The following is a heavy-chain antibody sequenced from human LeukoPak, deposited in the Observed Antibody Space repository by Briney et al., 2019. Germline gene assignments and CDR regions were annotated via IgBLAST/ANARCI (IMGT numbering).Heavy chain of an antibody. J-gene: IGHJ5*02. V-gene: IGHV3-23*01. CDR3: AKDQKPVLRYFDWLPRSWFDP. CDR1: GFTFSSYA. CDR2: ISGSGGST. Sequence: QPGGSLRLSCAASGFTFSSYAMSWVRQAPGKGLEWVSAISGSGGSTYYADSVKGRFTISRDNSKNTLYLQMNSLRAEDTAVYYCAKDQKPVLRYFDWLPRSWFDPWGQGTLVTVSS. D-gene: IGHD3-9*01.